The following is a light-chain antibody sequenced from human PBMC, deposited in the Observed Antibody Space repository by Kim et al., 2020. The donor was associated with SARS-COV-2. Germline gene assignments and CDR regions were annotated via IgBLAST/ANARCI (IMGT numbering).Light chain of an antibody. J-gene: IGKJ1*01. V-gene: IGKV1-9*01. Sequence: DIQLTQSPSLLSASVGDRVTITCRASQGISSYLAWYQQKAGKAPKLLIYAASSLFSGVPSRFSGSGSGTEFTLTISSLQPEDFATYYCQQLSTYPRTFGQGTKVDIK. CDR3: QQLSTYPRT. CDR1: QGISSY. CDR2: AAS.